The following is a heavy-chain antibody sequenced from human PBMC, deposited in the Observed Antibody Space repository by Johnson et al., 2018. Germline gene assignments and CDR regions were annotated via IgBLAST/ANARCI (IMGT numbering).Heavy chain of an antibody. V-gene: IGHV3-33*01. Sequence: QVQLVQSGGGVVQPGRSLRLSCAASGFTFSSYGMHWVRQAPGKGLEWVAVIWYDGSNKYYADYVKGRFTISRDNSKNTLYLQMNSLRAEDTAVYFCARGCDSSAYYYGGGAFDIWGQGTMVTVSS. J-gene: IGHJ3*02. CDR3: ARGCDSSAYYYGGGAFDI. D-gene: IGHD3-22*01. CDR2: IWYDGSNK. CDR1: GFTFSSYG.